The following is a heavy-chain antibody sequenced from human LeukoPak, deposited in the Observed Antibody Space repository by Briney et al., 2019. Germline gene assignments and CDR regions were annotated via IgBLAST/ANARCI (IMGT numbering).Heavy chain of an antibody. J-gene: IGHJ4*02. CDR3: AYYDSSGYYYGRLRY. D-gene: IGHD3-22*01. CDR1: AFTFSSHA. CDR2: IGAGGGST. Sequence: PGGSLRLSCAASAFTFSSHAMSWVRQTPGKGLEWVSVIGAGGGSTHYADSVKGRFTISRDNSKDTLYLHMNSLRADDTAVYFCAYYDSSGYYYGRLRYWGQGTPVTVSS. V-gene: IGHV3-23*01.